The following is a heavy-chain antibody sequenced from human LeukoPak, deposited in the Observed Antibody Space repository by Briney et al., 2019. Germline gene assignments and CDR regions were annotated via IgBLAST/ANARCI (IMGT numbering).Heavy chain of an antibody. Sequence: QTGGSLGLSCAASGFTFSSYAMHWVRQAPGKGLEWVAVISYDGSNKYYADSVKGRFTISRDNSKNTLYLQMNSLRAEDTAVFYCAREHSSGWYGYFDYWGQGTLVTVSS. J-gene: IGHJ4*02. V-gene: IGHV3-30-3*01. CDR3: AREHSSGWYGYFDY. CDR2: ISYDGSNK. CDR1: GFTFSSYA. D-gene: IGHD6-19*01.